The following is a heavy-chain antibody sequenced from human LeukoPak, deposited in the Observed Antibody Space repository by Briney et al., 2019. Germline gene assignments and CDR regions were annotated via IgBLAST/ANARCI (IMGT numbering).Heavy chain of an antibody. D-gene: IGHD4-17*01. Sequence: NPSETLSLTCAVYGGSFSGYYWSSIRQPPGKGLEWIGEINHSGSTNYNPSLKSRVTISVDTSKNQFSLRLSSVTAADTAVYYCARGSGDYGGYFDYWGQGTLVTVSS. CDR2: INHSGST. V-gene: IGHV4-34*01. CDR1: GGSFSGYY. J-gene: IGHJ4*02. CDR3: ARGSGDYGGYFDY.